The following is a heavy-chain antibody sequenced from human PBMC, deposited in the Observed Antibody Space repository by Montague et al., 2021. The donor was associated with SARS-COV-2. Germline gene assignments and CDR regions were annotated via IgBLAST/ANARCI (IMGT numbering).Heavy chain of an antibody. CDR1: GGSISDYY. D-gene: IGHD2-8*01. CDR3: ARLLRSCSNGVCRTYYYYAMDV. V-gene: IGHV4-59*01. CDR2: IYYSGST. J-gene: IGHJ6*02. Sequence: SETLSLTCTVSGGSISDYYWSWIRQSPGKGLEWIGYIYYSGSTKYNPFLESRVTVSVDRSKNQVSLKLSSVTPADTAVYYCARLLRSCSNGVCRTYYYYAMDVWGQGTTVTVSS.